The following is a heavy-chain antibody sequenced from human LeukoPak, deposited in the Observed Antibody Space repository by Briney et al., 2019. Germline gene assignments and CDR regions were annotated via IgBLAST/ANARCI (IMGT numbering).Heavy chain of an antibody. CDR2: IYYSGST. CDR1: GGSISSSSYY. V-gene: IGHV4-39*07. D-gene: IGHD3-16*02. Sequence: SETLSLTCTVSGGSISSSSYYWGWIRQPPGKGLEWIGSIYYSGSTYYNPSLKSGVTISVDTSRIQFSLTLSSVTAADTAIYYCARGYAYLWGSSRYRRYIDIWGKGTTVTVSS. J-gene: IGHJ6*03. CDR3: ARGYAYLWGSSRYRRYIDI.